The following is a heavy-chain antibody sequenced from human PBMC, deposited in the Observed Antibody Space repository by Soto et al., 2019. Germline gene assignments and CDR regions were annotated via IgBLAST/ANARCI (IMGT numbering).Heavy chain of an antibody. CDR2: ISYTGTT. J-gene: IGHJ5*02. Sequence: SDTLSLTCTVSGGSIGSGASYWSWTRQHPGKGLEWIGYISYTGTTYYNPSLQSRLTISVDTSKNQFSLRLGSVSAADTAVYYCAKDSEGAPGLNDTWGQGTLLTVSS. CDR1: GGSIGSGASY. D-gene: IGHD1-26*01. V-gene: IGHV4-31*03. CDR3: AKDSEGAPGLNDT.